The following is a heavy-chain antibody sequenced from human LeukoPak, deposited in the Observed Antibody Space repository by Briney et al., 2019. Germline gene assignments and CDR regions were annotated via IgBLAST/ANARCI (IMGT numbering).Heavy chain of an antibody. CDR1: GFNFKNHG. Sequence: GESLQLYCKGLGFNFKNHGMGGPGPVPGKGLEWMGIIYPSDSHIRYSPSFQGQVTISADKSISTAFMQWSCLKASDTAMYYCARHCDIRGANFCYFDFWGQGTLITVSS. J-gene: IGHJ4*02. V-gene: IGHV5-51*01. CDR3: ARHCDIRGANFCYFDF. CDR2: IYPSDSHI. D-gene: IGHD2-21*02.